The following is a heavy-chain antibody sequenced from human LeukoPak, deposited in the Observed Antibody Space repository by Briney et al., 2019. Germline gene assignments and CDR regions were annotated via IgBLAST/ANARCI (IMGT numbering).Heavy chain of an antibody. J-gene: IGHJ4*02. D-gene: IGHD3-10*01. V-gene: IGHV3-48*02. CDR2: ISGGSVTI. Sequence: GGSLRLSCAATGFTFSSHSMNCVRQAPGKGLEWGSYISGGSVTIYYADSVKGRFTIYRDNAKNSLYMQMSGLRDEDTAVYYCASGNYGKFDYWGQGTLVTVSS. CDR3: ASGNYGKFDY. CDR1: GFTFSSHS.